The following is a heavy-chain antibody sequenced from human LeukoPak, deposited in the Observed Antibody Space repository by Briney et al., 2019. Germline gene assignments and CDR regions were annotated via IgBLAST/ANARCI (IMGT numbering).Heavy chain of an antibody. Sequence: GSLRLSCAASGFTVSSNYMNWIRQPPGKGLEWIGSIYYSGSTYYNPSLKSRVTISVDTSKNQFSLKLSSVTAADTAVYYCARRRGHNFDYWGQGTLVTVSS. CDR2: IYYSGST. V-gene: IGHV4-39*01. CDR1: GFTVSSNY. D-gene: IGHD5-18*01. CDR3: ARRRGHNFDY. J-gene: IGHJ4*02.